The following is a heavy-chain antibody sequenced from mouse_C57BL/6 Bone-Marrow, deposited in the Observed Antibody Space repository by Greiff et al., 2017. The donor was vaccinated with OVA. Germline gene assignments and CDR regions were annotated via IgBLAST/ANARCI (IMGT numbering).Heavy chain of an antibody. CDR3: ARRKDGYDPAWFAY. CDR1: GYTFTSYW. D-gene: IGHD2-2*01. CDR2: IYPGSGST. Sequence: QVQLQQSGAELVKPGASVKMSCKASGYTFTSYWITWVKQRPGQGLEWIGDIYPGSGSTNYNEKFKSKATLTVDTSSSTAYMQLSSLTSEDSAVYYCARRKDGYDPAWFAYWGQGTLVTVSA. J-gene: IGHJ3*01. V-gene: IGHV1-55*01.